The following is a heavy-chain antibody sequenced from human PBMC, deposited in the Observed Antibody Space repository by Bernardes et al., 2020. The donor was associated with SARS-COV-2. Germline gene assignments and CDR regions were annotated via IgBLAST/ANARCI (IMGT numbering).Heavy chain of an antibody. CDR3: ARVRVPAAIYYYGMDV. V-gene: IGHV4-61*01. J-gene: IGHJ6*02. D-gene: IGHD2-2*01. Sequence: WETLSLTCTVSGGSVSSDSYYWSWIRQPPGKGLEWIGYIYYSGSTNYNPSLKSRVTISVDTSKNQFSLKLSSVTAADTAVYYCARVRVPAAIYYYGMDVWGRGTTVTVSS. CDR2: IYYSGST. CDR1: GGSVSSDSYY.